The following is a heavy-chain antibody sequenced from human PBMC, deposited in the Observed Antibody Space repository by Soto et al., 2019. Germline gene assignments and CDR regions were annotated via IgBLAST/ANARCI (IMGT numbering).Heavy chain of an antibody. D-gene: IGHD4-17*01. CDR1: GFTFDKAW. CDR3: ARVGYGDYACVY. J-gene: IGHJ4*02. V-gene: IGHV3-15*07. Sequence: EVHMVESGGGLVKPGGSLTLSCTASGFTFDKAWMNWVRQAPGKGLEWVGRLKSKTDGGATDYAAPVKGRFTISRDDSKNTLFLQMNILKTEETAVYCFARVGYGDYACVYWGQGTLVTVSS. CDR2: LKSKTDGGAT.